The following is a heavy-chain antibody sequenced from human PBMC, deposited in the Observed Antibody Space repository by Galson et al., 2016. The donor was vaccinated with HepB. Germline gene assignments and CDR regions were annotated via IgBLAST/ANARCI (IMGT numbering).Heavy chain of an antibody. V-gene: IGHV3-21*01. CDR1: GFTFNSYS. CDR2: ISSGSSYI. D-gene: IGHD3-10*01. Sequence: SLRLSCAASGFTFNSYSMNWVRQAPGKGLEWVSSISSGSSYIYYADSVKGRFTISRDNAKNSLYLQMNSLSAEDTAVYYCAGGITMVRGVIITGYYNYMGVWGKGTTVTVSS. CDR3: AGGITMVRGVIITGYYNYMGV. J-gene: IGHJ6*03.